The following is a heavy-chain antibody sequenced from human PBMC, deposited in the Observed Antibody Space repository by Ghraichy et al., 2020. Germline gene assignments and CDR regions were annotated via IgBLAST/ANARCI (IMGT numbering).Heavy chain of an antibody. V-gene: IGHV3-7*03. CDR3: ARDRTANDAFDI. D-gene: IGHD1/OR15-1a*01. CDR1: GFTFSSYW. Sequence: LSLTCAASGFTFSSYWMSWVRQAPGKGLEWVANIKQDGSEKYYVDSVKGRFTISRDNAKNSLYLQMNSLRAEDTAVYYCARDRTANDAFDIWGQGTMVTVSS. J-gene: IGHJ3*02. CDR2: IKQDGSEK.